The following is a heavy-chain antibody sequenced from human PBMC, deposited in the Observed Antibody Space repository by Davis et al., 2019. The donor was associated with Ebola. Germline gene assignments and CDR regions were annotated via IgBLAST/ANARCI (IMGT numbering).Heavy chain of an antibody. V-gene: IGHV7-4-1*02. CDR1: GYTFTSYA. CDR3: AREPMTIVTNFDY. D-gene: IGHD4-17*01. Sequence: AASVKVSCKASGYTFTSYAMNWVRQAPGQGLEWMGWINTNTGNPTYAQGFTGRFVFSLDTSVSTAYLQISSLKAEDTAVYYCAREPMTIVTNFDYWGQGTLVTISS. CDR2: INTNTGNP. J-gene: IGHJ4*02.